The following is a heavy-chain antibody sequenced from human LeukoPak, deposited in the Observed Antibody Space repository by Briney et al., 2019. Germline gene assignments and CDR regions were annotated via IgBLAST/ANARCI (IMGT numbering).Heavy chain of an antibody. CDR1: GFTFSSYA. Sequence: GGSLRLSCAASGFTFSSYAMSWVRQAPGKGLEWVSAISGSGGSTYYADSVKGRFTISRDNSKNTLYLQMNSVRAEDTAVYYCAKDPYRSSTSCPRGNYWGQGTLVTVSS. J-gene: IGHJ4*02. D-gene: IGHD2-2*01. V-gene: IGHV3-23*01. CDR2: ISGSGGST. CDR3: AKDPYRSSTSCPRGNY.